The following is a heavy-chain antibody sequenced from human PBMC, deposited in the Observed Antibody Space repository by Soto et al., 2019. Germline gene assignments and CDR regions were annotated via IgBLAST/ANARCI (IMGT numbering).Heavy chain of an antibody. CDR1: GFTFTRYS. CDR2: ISSTTNYI. V-gene: IGHV3-21*01. Sequence: WGSLRLSCAASGFTFTRYSINFCRHSPFKWLEWVSSISSTTNYIYYADSMKGRFTVSRDNAKNSVYLEMNSLSAEDTAVYYCARESEDLTSNFDYWGQGTLVTVSS. J-gene: IGHJ4*02. CDR3: ARESEDLTSNFDY.